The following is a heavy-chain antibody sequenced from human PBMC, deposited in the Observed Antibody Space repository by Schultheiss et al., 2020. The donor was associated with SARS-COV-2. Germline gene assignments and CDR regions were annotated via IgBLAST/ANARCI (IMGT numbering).Heavy chain of an antibody. CDR2: VFYSTST. V-gene: IGHV4-34*11. CDR3: VRGLAYFDS. Sequence: SETLSLTCAVYGGSFSGYYWGWIRQPPGKRLEWIGYVFYSTSTNYNPSLKSRVTMSLDRSKSHFSLKLSSVTAADTAVYYCVRGLAYFDSWGQGILVTVSS. J-gene: IGHJ4*01. D-gene: IGHD6-6*01. CDR1: GGSFSGYY.